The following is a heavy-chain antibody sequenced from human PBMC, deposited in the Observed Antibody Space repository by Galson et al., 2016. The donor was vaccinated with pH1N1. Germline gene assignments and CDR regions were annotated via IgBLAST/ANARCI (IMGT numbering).Heavy chain of an antibody. V-gene: IGHV5-51*01. CDR2: IFPGDSDT. CDR1: GYSFTRYW. Sequence: QSGAEVKKPGESLKISCKGSGYSFTRYWIGWVRQMPGKGLEWMGIIFPGDSDTRYSPSFQGQVTISADKSISTAYLQWSSLKASATAMYYCSRHSGDGYRYGSERYFDYWGQGTLVTVSS. J-gene: IGHJ4*02. D-gene: IGHD5-18*01. CDR3: SRHSGDGYRYGSERYFDY.